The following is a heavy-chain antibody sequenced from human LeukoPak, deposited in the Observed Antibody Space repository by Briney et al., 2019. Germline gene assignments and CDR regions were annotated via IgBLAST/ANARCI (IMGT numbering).Heavy chain of an antibody. D-gene: IGHD3-22*01. J-gene: IGHJ4*02. V-gene: IGHV3-30*02. CDR3: AKEAYDSSGYYLY. Sequence: GGSLRLSCAASGFTFSSYGMHWVRQAPGKGLEWVAFIRYDGSNKYYADSVKGRFTISRDNSKNTLYLQMNSLRAEDTAVYYCAKEAYDSSGYYLYWGQGTLVTVSS. CDR1: GFTFSSYG. CDR2: IRYDGSNK.